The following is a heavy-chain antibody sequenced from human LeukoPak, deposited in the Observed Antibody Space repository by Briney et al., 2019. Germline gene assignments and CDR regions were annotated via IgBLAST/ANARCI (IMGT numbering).Heavy chain of an antibody. CDR2: IDNGGTT. Sequence: PGGSLRLSCAASGFIFSNYAMSWVRQAPGKGLEWVSTIDNGGTTYCPDSLKGRFTISRDNSKNTLYLQMNSLRAEDTATYYCAKSRGSGTSCFDCWGQGTLVTVSS. V-gene: IGHV3-23*01. CDR3: AKSRGSGTSCFDC. J-gene: IGHJ4*02. D-gene: IGHD3-10*01. CDR1: GFIFSNYA.